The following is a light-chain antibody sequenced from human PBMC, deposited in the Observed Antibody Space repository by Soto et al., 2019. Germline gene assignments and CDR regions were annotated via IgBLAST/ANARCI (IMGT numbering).Light chain of an antibody. CDR3: QSYDDSLSGWV. CDR2: GNN. Sequence: QSVLTQPPSVSGAPGPRVTISCTGSSSDIGAHYDVHWYQQLPGTAPKLLIYGNNNRPSGVPDRFSGSKSGTSASLAITGRQGEDEADYYCQSYDDSLSGWVFGGGTKLTVL. CDR1: SSDIGAHYD. J-gene: IGLJ3*02. V-gene: IGLV1-40*01.